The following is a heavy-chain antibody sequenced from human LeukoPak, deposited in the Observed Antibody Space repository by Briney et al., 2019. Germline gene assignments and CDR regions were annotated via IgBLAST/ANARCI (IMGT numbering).Heavy chain of an antibody. D-gene: IGHD2-2*02. V-gene: IGHV3-30-3*01. CDR3: AKGYCSSTSCYIEGPMDY. CDR1: GFTFSSYA. Sequence: GGSLRLSCAASGFTFSSYAMHWVRQAPGKGLEWVAVISYDGSNKYYADSVKGRFTISRDNSKNTLYLQMNSLRAEDTAVYYCAKGYCSSTSCYIEGPMDYWGQGTLVTVSS. CDR2: ISYDGSNK. J-gene: IGHJ4*02.